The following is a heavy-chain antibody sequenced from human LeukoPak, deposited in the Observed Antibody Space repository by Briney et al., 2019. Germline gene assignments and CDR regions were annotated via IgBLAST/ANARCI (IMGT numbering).Heavy chain of an antibody. J-gene: IGHJ6*03. V-gene: IGHV1-46*01. CDR3: ATQPTKHYYMDV. CDR1: GYTLTSYY. Sequence: GASVKVSCKASGYTLTSYYMHWVRQAPGQGLEWMGIINPSGGSTSYAQKFQGRVTMTRDMSTSTVYMELSSLRSEDTAVYYCATQPTKHYYMDVWGKGTTVTISS. CDR2: INPSGGST.